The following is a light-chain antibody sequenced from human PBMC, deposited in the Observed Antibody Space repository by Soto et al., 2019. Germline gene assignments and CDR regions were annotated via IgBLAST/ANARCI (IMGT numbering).Light chain of an antibody. J-gene: IGLJ3*02. Sequence: QSVLTQSPSASASLGASVKLTCTLSSGHSSYAIAWHQQQPEKGPRYLMKLNSDGSHSKGDGIPDRFSGSSSVTERYLTISSLQSEDDADYYCQTWSTGILVFGGGTKITGL. CDR1: SGHSSYA. V-gene: IGLV4-69*01. CDR2: LNSDGSH. CDR3: QTWSTGILV.